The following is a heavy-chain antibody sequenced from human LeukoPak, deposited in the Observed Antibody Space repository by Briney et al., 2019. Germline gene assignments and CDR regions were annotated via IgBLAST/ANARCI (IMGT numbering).Heavy chain of an antibody. CDR3: TTGVRSASAGY. CDR1: GLTFNNAW. D-gene: IGHD6-13*01. V-gene: IGHV3-15*01. Sequence: GGSLRLSCAASGLTFNNAWMSWVRQAPGKGLEWVGRIKSKTDGGTTDYAAPVKGRFTISRDDSKSTLYLQMNSLKTEDTAVYYCTTGVRSASAGYWGQGTLVTVSS. J-gene: IGHJ4*02. CDR2: IKSKTDGGTT.